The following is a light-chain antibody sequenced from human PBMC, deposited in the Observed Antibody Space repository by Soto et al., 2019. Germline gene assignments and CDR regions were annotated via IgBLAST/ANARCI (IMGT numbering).Light chain of an antibody. CDR1: QGISSW. CDR3: QQANSLPLT. CDR2: AAS. V-gene: IGKV1D-12*01. Sequence: DIQMTQSPSSVSASVGDRVTITCRASQGISSWLAWYQQKPGQAPKLLIYAASSFQSGVPSRFRARGAGTDFTLTVSSLQGEDVATYYCQQANSLPLTFGGGTKVDTK. J-gene: IGKJ4*01.